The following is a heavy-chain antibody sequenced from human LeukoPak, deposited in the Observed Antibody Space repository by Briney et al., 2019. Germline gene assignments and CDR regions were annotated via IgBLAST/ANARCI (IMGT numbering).Heavy chain of an antibody. J-gene: IGHJ3*02. CDR2: IWVEGNKK. CDR3: ARDFGTTVTTFGAVDI. Sequence: SGPSLRLFCPASGFTFSHSCLHWVRQAPGKGLEWVALIWVEGNKKSRAVSVKGRLTISRDNSINTLFLQMNSLRVEDTAVYYCARDFGTTVTTFGAVDIRGQGTKVIVSS. CDR1: GFTFSHSC. D-gene: IGHD4-17*01. V-gene: IGHV3-33*01.